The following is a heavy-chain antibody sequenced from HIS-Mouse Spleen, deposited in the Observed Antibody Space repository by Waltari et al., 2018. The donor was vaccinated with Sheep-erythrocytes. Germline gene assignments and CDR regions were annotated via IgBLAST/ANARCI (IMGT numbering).Heavy chain of an antibody. Sequence: QVQLVQSGAEVKKPGSSVKVSCKASGGTFSSYAISWVRQAPGQGLEWMGRISPILGIANYAQKFQGRVTITADKSTSTAYTGLSSLRSEDTAVYYCAQTGATTPHFDYWGQGTLVTVSS. V-gene: IGHV1-69*04. CDR2: ISPILGIA. CDR3: AQTGATTPHFDY. J-gene: IGHJ4*02. D-gene: IGHD1-26*01. CDR1: GGTFSSYA.